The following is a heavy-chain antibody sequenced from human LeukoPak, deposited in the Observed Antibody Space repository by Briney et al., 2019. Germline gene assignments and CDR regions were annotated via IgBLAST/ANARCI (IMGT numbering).Heavy chain of an antibody. CDR3: AKDRYYTSGSYFGYFDY. CDR1: GFTSTTYG. V-gene: IGHV3-30*02. Sequence: GGSLRLSCAASGFTSTTYGVHWVRQAPGMGLEWVAFIRYDGGNKYYADSVKGRFTMSRDNSKNSLYLQMNSLRAEDTAVYYCAKDRYYTSGSYFGYFDYWGQGTLVTVSS. D-gene: IGHD3-10*01. CDR2: IRYDGGNK. J-gene: IGHJ4*02.